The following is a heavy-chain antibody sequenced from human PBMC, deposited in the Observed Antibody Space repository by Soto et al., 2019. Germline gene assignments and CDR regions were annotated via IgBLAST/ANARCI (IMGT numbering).Heavy chain of an antibody. J-gene: IGHJ4*02. D-gene: IGHD6-19*01. CDR3: AKGGRQWLVTSDFNY. CDR2: VSHDGRNT. V-gene: IGHV3-30*18. CDR1: GFTFSDYA. Sequence: VQLVESGGGVVQPGRSLRLSCAASGFTFSDYAMHWVRQAPGKGLEWVAVVSHDGRNTHYADSVKGRFTISRDRSKNTVSLEMTSLRAEDTAVYYFAKGGRQWLVTSDFNYWGQGALVTVSS.